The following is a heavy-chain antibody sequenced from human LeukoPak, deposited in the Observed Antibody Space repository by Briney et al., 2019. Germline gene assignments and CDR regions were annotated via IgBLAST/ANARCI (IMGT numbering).Heavy chain of an antibody. V-gene: IGHV4-61*02. J-gene: IGHJ5*02. CDR1: GGSISSGSYY. Sequence: SETLSLTCTVSGGSISSGSYYWSWIRQPAGKGLEWIGRIYTSGSTNYNPSLKSRVTISVDTSKNQFSLKLSSVTAADTAVYYCARTPRGDWFDPWGQGTLVTVSS. CDR2: IYTSGST. D-gene: IGHD2-15*01. CDR3: ARTPRGDWFDP.